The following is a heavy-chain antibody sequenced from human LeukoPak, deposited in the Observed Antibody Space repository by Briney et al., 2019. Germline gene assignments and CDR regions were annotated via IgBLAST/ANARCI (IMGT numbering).Heavy chain of an antibody. CDR1: GGSFSGYY. V-gene: IGHV4-59*01. CDR2: IYYSGST. J-gene: IGHJ5*02. CDR3: ARDRNHYDFWSGYGNWFDP. Sequence: ASETLSLTCAVYGGSFSGYYWSWIRQPPGKGLEWIGYIYYSGSTNYNPSLKSRVTISVDTSKNQFSLKLSSVTAADTAVYYCARDRNHYDFWSGYGNWFDPWAREPWSPSPQ. D-gene: IGHD3-3*01.